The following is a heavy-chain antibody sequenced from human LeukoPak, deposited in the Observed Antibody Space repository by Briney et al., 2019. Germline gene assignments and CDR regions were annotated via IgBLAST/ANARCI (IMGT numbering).Heavy chain of an antibody. J-gene: IGHJ4*02. Sequence: PSETLSLTCTVSGGSITNSYYWAWIRQPPGKGLEWTGSMYYSGSTYYNPSLKSRVTISVDTSKNQFSLKLSSVTAADTAVYYCARQYYYNRAIYSKLDYWGQGTLVTVSS. CDR2: MYYSGST. CDR1: GGSITNSYY. V-gene: IGHV4-39*01. D-gene: IGHD3-22*01. CDR3: ARQYYYNRAIYSKLDY.